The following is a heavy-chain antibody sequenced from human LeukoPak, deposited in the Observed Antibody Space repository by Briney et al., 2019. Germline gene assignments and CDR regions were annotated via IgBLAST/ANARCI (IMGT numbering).Heavy chain of an antibody. Sequence: GESLRLSCAASGFTFRSYAMSWVRQAPGKGLEWVSGISGSGGSTYYADSVKGRFTISRDNSKNTLYLQMNSLGAEDTAVYYCAKVAPYGNYLFHYWGQGTLVTVSS. CDR1: GFTFRSYA. D-gene: IGHD1-7*01. CDR3: AKVAPYGNYLFHY. CDR2: ISGSGGST. V-gene: IGHV3-23*01. J-gene: IGHJ4*02.